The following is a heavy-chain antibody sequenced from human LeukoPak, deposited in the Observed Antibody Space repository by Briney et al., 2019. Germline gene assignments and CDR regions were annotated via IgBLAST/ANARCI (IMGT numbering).Heavy chain of an antibody. CDR3: ARDFGLRCSGGACYSVYYYGMDV. CDR2: IKQGGSEK. Sequence: GGSLRLSCSASGFSFSNYAMYWVRQAPGKGLEWVANIKQGGSEKYYVDSVKGRFTISRDNAKNSLYLQMNSLRAEDTAVYYCARDFGLRCSGGACYSVYYYGMDVWGKGTTVTVSS. J-gene: IGHJ6*04. CDR1: GFSFSNYA. V-gene: IGHV3-7*03. D-gene: IGHD2-15*01.